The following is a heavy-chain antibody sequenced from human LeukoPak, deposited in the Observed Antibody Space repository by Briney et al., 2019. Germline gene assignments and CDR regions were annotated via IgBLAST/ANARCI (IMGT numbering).Heavy chain of an antibody. Sequence: GGSLRLSCAASGFTFDDYAMRWVRQAPGKGLEWVSGIRWNGGSIGYADSVKGRFTISRDNAKNSLYLQMNSLRAEDTALYYCAKAVSGYGGNEFDYWGQGNLVTVSS. CDR3: AKAVSGYGGNEFDY. V-gene: IGHV3-9*01. CDR1: GFTFDDYA. J-gene: IGHJ4*02. CDR2: IRWNGGSI. D-gene: IGHD3-22*01.